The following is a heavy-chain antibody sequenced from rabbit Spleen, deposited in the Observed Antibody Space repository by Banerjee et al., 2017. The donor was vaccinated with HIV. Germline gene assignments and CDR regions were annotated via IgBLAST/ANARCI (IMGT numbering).Heavy chain of an antibody. D-gene: IGHD4-1*01. CDR1: GFDFDYYY. Sequence: QLKETGGGLVQPGGSLTLSCKAFGFDFDYYYMSWVRQAPGKGLEWIGIIYAGKGSTDYAIWVNGRFTISSDNAQNPVDLQMNSLTAADTATYFCAREGGLVVAGAFDLWGPGTLVTVS. CDR3: AREGGLVVAGAFDL. J-gene: IGHJ4*01. V-gene: IGHV1S7*01. CDR2: IYAGKGST.